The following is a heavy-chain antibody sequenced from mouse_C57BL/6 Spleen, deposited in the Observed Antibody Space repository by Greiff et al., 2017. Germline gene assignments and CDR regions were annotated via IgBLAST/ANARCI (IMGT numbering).Heavy chain of an antibody. CDR3: ARYDYDEGAFDY. Sequence: QVQLQQSGAELVRPGASVKLSCKASGYTFTAYYINWVTQRPGQGLEWIARIYPGSGNTYYHEKFKGTATLTAEKSSSTAYMQLSSLTSEDSTVYFCARYDYDEGAFDYWGQGTTLTVPS. CDR1: GYTFTAYY. V-gene: IGHV1-76*01. J-gene: IGHJ2*01. CDR2: IYPGSGNT. D-gene: IGHD2-4*01.